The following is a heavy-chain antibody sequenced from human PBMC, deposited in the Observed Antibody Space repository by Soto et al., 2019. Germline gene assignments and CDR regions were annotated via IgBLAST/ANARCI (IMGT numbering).Heavy chain of an antibody. D-gene: IGHD6-6*01. CDR2: IYSSGST. CDR1: GGSISSYY. J-gene: IGHJ4*02. CDR3: ARESGSSSSLFQFDY. V-gene: IGHV4-59*01. Sequence: SETLSLTCTVSGGSISSYYWSWIRQPPGNGLEWIGYIYSSGSTIYNPSLKSRVTISVDTSKNQFSLKLSSVTSADTAMYYCARESGSSSSLFQFDYWGQGTLVTVSS.